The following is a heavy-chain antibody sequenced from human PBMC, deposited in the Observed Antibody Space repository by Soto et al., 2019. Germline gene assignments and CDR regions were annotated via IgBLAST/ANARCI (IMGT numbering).Heavy chain of an antibody. CDR2: INPNTGGT. J-gene: IGHJ4*02. CDR1: GYTFTYYF. V-gene: IGHV1-2*02. CDR3: ASSLSTIAARPDY. D-gene: IGHD6-6*01. Sequence: QVQLVQSGAEVKKPGASVKVSCTSSGYTFTYYFIHWVRQAPGQGLEWMGYINPNTGGTNYAPKFQGRVPMSMATSITSAYMELSWLTSDDTAVYYCASSLSTIAARPDYWGQGTLVTVSS.